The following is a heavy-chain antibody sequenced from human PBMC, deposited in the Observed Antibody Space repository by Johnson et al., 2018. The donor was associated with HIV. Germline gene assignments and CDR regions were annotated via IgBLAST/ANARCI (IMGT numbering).Heavy chain of an antibody. CDR3: ASALCTWGAFDI. CDR1: GFTFSSYA. J-gene: IGHJ3*02. V-gene: IGHV3-30*04. D-gene: IGHD2-8*01. Sequence: QVQLVESGGGVVQPGRSLRLSCAASGFTFSSYAMHWVRQAPGKGLEWVAVISYDGSNKYYADSVKGRFTISRDNSKNTLYLQMNSLRAEDTAVYYCASALCTWGAFDIWGQGTIVTVSS. CDR2: ISYDGSNK.